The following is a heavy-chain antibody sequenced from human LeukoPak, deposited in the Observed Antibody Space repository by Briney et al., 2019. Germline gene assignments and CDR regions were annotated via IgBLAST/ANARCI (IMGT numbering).Heavy chain of an antibody. V-gene: IGHV3-30*03. D-gene: IGHD3-9*01. CDR2: ISYDGSNK. CDR1: GFTFSSYG. CDR3: ATSLPLSRYFVWLLQGFDY. J-gene: IGHJ4*02. Sequence: PGRSLRLSCAASGFTFSSYGMHWVRQAPGQGLELVAVISYDGSNKYYADSVKGRFTISSDNSKNTLYLQMNSLRAEDTAVYYCATSLPLSRYFVWLLQGFDYWGQGTLVTVSS.